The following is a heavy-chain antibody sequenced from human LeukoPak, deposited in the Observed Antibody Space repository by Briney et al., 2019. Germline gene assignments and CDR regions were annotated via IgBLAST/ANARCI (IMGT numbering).Heavy chain of an antibody. Sequence: SETLSLTCTVSGGSISSGSYYWNWIRQPAGKGLEWIGRIYTSGGTNYNPSLKSRVTISADTSKNQFSLKLTSVTAADTAVYYCASPSIAAAYDAFDIWGQGTMVTVSS. V-gene: IGHV4-61*02. CDR1: GGSISSGSYY. CDR3: ASPSIAAAYDAFDI. J-gene: IGHJ3*02. CDR2: IYTSGGT. D-gene: IGHD6-13*01.